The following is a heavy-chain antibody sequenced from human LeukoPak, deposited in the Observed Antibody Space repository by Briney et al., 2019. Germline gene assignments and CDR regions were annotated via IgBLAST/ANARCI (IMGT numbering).Heavy chain of an antibody. Sequence: GGSLRLSCAASGFTFSDYYMSWIRQAPGKGLEWVSYISSSSSYTNYADSVKGRFTISRDNAKNSLYLQMNSLRAEDTAVYYCARDSLRYFDWLHDAFGIWGQGTMVTVSS. CDR3: ARDSLRYFDWLHDAFGI. D-gene: IGHD3-9*01. J-gene: IGHJ3*02. CDR1: GFTFSDYY. V-gene: IGHV3-11*06. CDR2: ISSSSSYT.